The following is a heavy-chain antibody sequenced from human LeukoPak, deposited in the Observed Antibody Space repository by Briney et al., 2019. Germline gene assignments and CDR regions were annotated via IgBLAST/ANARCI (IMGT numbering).Heavy chain of an antibody. Sequence: ESGPPLVKPTQTLTLTCTFPGFSLTTTEVGVGWIRQPPGKALEWLALIHGDDDERYSPSLKNRITITKDTSKSQVVLTMTNMDPADTATYFCAHSLSIVAIISEGSYFASWGQGLPVTVSS. J-gene: IGHJ4*02. CDR2: IHGDDDE. CDR3: AHSLSIVAIISEGSYFAS. V-gene: IGHV2-5*02. D-gene: IGHD2-21*01. CDR1: GFSLTTTEVG.